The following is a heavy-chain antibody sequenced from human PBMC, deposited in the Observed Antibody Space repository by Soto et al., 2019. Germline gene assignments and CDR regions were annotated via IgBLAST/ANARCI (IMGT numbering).Heavy chain of an antibody. D-gene: IGHD1-26*01. V-gene: IGHV3-33*01. Sequence: QVQLVESGGGVVQPGRSLRLSCAASGFTFSSYGMHWVRQAPGKGLEWVAVIWYDGSNKYYADSVKGRFTISRDNSKNTRDLQMNSLRAEDTAVYYGARDKGPNDSGGWFDPWGQGTLVTVSS. J-gene: IGHJ5*02. CDR1: GFTFSSYG. CDR2: IWYDGSNK. CDR3: ARDKGPNDSGGWFDP.